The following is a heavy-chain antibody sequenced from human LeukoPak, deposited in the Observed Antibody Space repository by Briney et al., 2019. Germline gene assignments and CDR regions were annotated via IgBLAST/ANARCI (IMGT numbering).Heavy chain of an antibody. D-gene: IGHD6-19*01. J-gene: IGHJ4*02. CDR2: ISAYNGNT. V-gene: IGHV1-18*01. CDR3: ARVKGIAVAGTVDY. CDR1: GYTFTSYS. Sequence: ASVKVSCKASGYTFTSYSISWVRQAPGQGLEWMGWISAYNGNTNYAQKLQGRVTMTTDTSTSTAYMELRSLRSDDTAVYYCARVKGIAVAGTVDYWGQGTLVTVSP.